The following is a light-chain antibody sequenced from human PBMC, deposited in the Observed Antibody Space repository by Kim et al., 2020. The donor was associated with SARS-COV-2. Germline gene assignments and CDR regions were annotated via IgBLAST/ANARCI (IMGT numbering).Light chain of an antibody. J-gene: IGLJ3*02. CDR3: NSRDSSGNHVL. CDR2: GDK. V-gene: IGLV3-19*01. Sequence: SSELTQDPAVSVALGQIVTITCQGDSLRGYYASWFRQKSGQAPILVIYGDKNRPSGIPDRFSGSGSGNTASLTITGAQAEDEADYYCNSRDSSGNHVLFGGGTQLTVL. CDR1: SLRGYY.